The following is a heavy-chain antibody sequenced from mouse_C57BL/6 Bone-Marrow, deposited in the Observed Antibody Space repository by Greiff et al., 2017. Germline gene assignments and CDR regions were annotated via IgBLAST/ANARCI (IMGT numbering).Heavy chain of an antibody. CDR2: ISNLAYSI. D-gene: IGHD2-4*01. CDR1: GFTFSDYG. J-gene: IGHJ3*01. CDR3: ARNDYAWFAY. V-gene: IGHV5-15*01. Sequence: EVQGVESGGGLVQPGGSLKLSCAASGFTFSDYGMAWVRQAPRKGPEWVAFISNLAYSIYYADTVTGRFTISRENAKNTLYLEMSSLRSEDTAMYYCARNDYAWFAYWGQGTLVTVSA.